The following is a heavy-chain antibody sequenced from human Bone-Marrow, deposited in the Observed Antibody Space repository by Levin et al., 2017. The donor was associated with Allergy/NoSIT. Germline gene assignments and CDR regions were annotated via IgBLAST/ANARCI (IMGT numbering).Heavy chain of an antibody. V-gene: IGHV4-31*03. CDR3: ARALRTTVTYFDY. J-gene: IGHJ4*02. D-gene: IGHD4-11*01. Sequence: SETLSLTCTVSGGSISSGGYYWSWIRQHPGKGLEWIGYIYYSGSTYYNPSLKSRVTISVDTSKNQFSLKLSSVTAADTAVYYCARALRTTVTYFDYWGQGTLVTVSS. CDR2: IYYSGST. CDR1: GGSISSGGYY.